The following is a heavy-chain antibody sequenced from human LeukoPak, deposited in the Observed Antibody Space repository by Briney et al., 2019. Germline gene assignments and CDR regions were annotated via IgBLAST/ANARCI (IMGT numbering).Heavy chain of an antibody. CDR3: VKSNSRYQPWTLDI. Sequence: SETLSLTCTVSGGSISSGSYDWYWIRQPAGKGLEWIGHIYTSGTSNYNPSLRSRVTISVDTSKNQFSLKVNSVTAADTAMYYCVKSNSRYQPWTLDIWGRGTMVTVSS. D-gene: IGHD2-2*01. V-gene: IGHV4-61*09. J-gene: IGHJ3*02. CDR1: GGSISSGSYD. CDR2: IYTSGTS.